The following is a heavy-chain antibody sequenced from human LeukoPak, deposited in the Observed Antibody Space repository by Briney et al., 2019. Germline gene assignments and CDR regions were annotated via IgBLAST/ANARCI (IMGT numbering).Heavy chain of an antibody. CDR1: GGSIRSYY. J-gene: IGHJ4*02. CDR3: ARVSYSYGYRL. CDR2: IYYSGST. D-gene: IGHD5-18*01. V-gene: IGHV4-59*01. Sequence: SETLSLTCTVSGGSIRSYYWSWIRQPPGKGLEWIEYIYYSGSTNYNPSLKSRVTISVDTSKNQFSLKLSSVTAADTAVYYCARVSYSYGYRLWGQGTLVTVSS.